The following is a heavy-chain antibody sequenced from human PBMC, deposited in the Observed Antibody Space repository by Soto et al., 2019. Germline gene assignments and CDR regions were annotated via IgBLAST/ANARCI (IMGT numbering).Heavy chain of an antibody. D-gene: IGHD2-2*01. Sequence: SETLSLTCAVYGGSFSGYYWSWIRQPPGKGLEWIGEINHSGSTNYNPSLKSRVTISVDTSKNQFSLKLSSVTAADTAVYYCARGGWLPAAKGYYYYYGMDVWGQGTTVTAP. J-gene: IGHJ6*02. V-gene: IGHV4-34*01. CDR2: INHSGST. CDR1: GGSFSGYY. CDR3: ARGGWLPAAKGYYYYYGMDV.